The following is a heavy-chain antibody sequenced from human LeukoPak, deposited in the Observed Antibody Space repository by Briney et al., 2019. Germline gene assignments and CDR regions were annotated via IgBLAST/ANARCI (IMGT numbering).Heavy chain of an antibody. V-gene: IGHV3-21*01. Sequence: GGSLRLSCAASGFTFRAYNMNWVRRTPGKGLEWVSSITTSSSYMFYADSVRGRFTISRDNAENSLYLQMNSLRDEDTAVYYCARDPYSGGYGAYYYYYMDVWGKGTTVTVSS. CDR2: ITTSSSYM. D-gene: IGHD6-19*01. J-gene: IGHJ6*03. CDR3: ARDPYSGGYGAYYYYYMDV. CDR1: GFTFRAYN.